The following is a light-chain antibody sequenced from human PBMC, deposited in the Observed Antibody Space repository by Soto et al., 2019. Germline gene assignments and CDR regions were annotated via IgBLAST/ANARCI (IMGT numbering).Light chain of an antibody. V-gene: IGKV1-39*01. CDR2: SAS. CDR1: QSISSN. Sequence: DIQMTQSPSSLSASVGDRVTITCRASQSISSNLSWYQQRPGKAPKFLIYSASSLQRGVPSRFSGSGSGTDFSLTINGLQPEDFATYFCQQSFSVPITFGQGTRLEIK. J-gene: IGKJ5*01. CDR3: QQSFSVPIT.